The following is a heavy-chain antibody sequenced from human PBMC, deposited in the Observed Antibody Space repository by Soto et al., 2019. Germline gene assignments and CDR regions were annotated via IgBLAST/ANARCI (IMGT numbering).Heavy chain of an antibody. CDR1: GYTISSYA. J-gene: IGHJ4*02. V-gene: IGHV1-3*01. CDR3: ARGVAFLDY. CDR2: IHAGNGNT. D-gene: IGHD2-15*01. Sequence: ASVKVSCKASGYTISSYAIHWVRQAPGQGLEWMGWIHAGNGNTKYSQSFQGRVTISRDTSATTAYMELNSLRSEDTAVYYCARGVAFLDYWGQGTLVTVSS.